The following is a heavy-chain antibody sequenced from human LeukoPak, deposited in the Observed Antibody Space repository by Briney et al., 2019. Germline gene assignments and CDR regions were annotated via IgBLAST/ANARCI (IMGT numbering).Heavy chain of an antibody. V-gene: IGHV1-8*03. D-gene: IGHD5-12*01. CDR2: MNPNSGNT. J-gene: IGHJ4*02. CDR3: ARPRGGYGDFDY. Sequence: ASVKVSCKASGYTFTSYDINWVRQATGQGLEWMGWMNPNSGNTGYAQKFQGRVTITRNTSISTAYMELSSLRSEDTAVYYCARPRGGYGDFDYWGQGTLVTVSS. CDR1: GYTFTSYD.